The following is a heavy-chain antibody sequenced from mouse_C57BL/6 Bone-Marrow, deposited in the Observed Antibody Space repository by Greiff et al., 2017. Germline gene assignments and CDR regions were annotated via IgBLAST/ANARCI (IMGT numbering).Heavy chain of an antibody. D-gene: IGHD1-2*01. CDR3: TRGTLRWFAH. CDR2: IDPETGGT. Sequence: QVQLQQSGAELVRPGASVTLSCKASGYTFTDYEMHWVKQTPVHGLEWIGAIDPETGGTAYNQKFKGKAILTADKSSSTAYMELRSLTSEDSAVYYCTRGTLRWFAHWGQGTLVTVSA. CDR1: GYTFTDYE. J-gene: IGHJ3*01. V-gene: IGHV1-15*01.